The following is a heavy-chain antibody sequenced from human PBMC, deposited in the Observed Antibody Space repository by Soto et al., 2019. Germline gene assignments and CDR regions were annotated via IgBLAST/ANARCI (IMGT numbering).Heavy chain of an antibody. Sequence: ASVKVSCKASGGTFSSYAISWVRQAPGQGLEWMGGIIPIFGTANYAQKFQGRVTITADKSTSTAYMELSSLRSEDTAVYYCARGGYSYGPAGDYFDYWGQGTLVTVSS. J-gene: IGHJ4*02. V-gene: IGHV1-69*06. CDR1: GGTFSSYA. D-gene: IGHD5-18*01. CDR3: ARGGYSYGPAGDYFDY. CDR2: IIPIFGTA.